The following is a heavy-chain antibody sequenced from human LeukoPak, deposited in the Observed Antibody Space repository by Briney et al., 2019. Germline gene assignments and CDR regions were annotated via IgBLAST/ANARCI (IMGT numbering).Heavy chain of an antibody. J-gene: IGHJ4*02. CDR2: ISSSSSYI. CDR1: GFTFSSYS. Sequence: GGSLRLSCAASGFTFSSYSMNWVRQAPGKGLGWVSSISSSSSYIYYADSVKGRFTISRDNAKNSLYLQMNSLRAEDTAVYYCARALLQRGDYWGQGTLVTVSS. CDR3: ARALLQRGDY. D-gene: IGHD2-15*01. V-gene: IGHV3-21*01.